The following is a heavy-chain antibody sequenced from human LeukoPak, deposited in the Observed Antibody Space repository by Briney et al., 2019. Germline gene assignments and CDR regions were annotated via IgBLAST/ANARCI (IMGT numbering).Heavy chain of an antibody. V-gene: IGHV3-30-3*01. Sequence: GGSLRLSCAASGFTFSSYAMHWVRQAPGKGLEWVAVISYDGSNKYYADSVKGRFTISRDNSKNTLYLQMNSLRAEDTAVYYGASSGSGSYYIDWGQGTLVTVSS. J-gene: IGHJ4*02. CDR3: ASSGSGSYYID. CDR1: GFTFSSYA. D-gene: IGHD3-10*01. CDR2: ISYDGSNK.